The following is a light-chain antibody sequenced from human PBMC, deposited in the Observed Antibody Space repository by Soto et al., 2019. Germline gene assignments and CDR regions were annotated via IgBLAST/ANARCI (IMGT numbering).Light chain of an antibody. Sequence: QSVLTQPASVSGSPGQSITIACTGPSSDVGGYNYVSWYQQYPGKAPRLVISDVSNRPSGVSNRFSGSKSGNSASLTISGLQAEDEADYYCSSYTISSTYVFGTGTRSPS. V-gene: IGLV2-14*01. CDR2: DVS. CDR3: SSYTISSTYV. J-gene: IGLJ1*01. CDR1: SSDVGGYNY.